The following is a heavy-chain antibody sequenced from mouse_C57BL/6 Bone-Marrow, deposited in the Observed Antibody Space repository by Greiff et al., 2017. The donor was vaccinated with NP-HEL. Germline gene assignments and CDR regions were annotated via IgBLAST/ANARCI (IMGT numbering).Heavy chain of an antibody. CDR3: ASSYPYAMDD. V-gene: IGHV5-4*03. Sequence: EVKLVESGGGLVKPGGSLKLSCAASGFTFSSYAMSWVRQTPEKRLEWVATISDGGSYTYYPDNVKGRFTISRDNAKNNLYLQLSHLKSEDTAMYCCASSYPYAMDDWGQGTSVTVSS. CDR2: ISDGGSYT. CDR1: GFTFSSYA. D-gene: IGHD2-10*01. J-gene: IGHJ4*01.